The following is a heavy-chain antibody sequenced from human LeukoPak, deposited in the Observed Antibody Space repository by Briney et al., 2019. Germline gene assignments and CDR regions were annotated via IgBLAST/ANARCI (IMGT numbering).Heavy chain of an antibody. CDR3: ARQLYVSGSYYAPMDV. CDR2: IYYSGRT. D-gene: IGHD3-10*01. J-gene: IGHJ6*03. V-gene: IGHV4-39*01. CDR1: GGSISSDTSY. Sequence: SETLSLTCTVSGGSISSDTSYWGWIRQPPGKGLEWIGSIYYSGRTHYNPSLKSRLTISVDTSKNQFSLKMSSVTAADTAVYFCARQLYVSGSYYAPMDVWGKGTTVTISS.